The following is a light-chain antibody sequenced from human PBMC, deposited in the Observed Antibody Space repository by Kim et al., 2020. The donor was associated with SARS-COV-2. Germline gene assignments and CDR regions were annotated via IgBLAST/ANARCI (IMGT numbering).Light chain of an antibody. V-gene: IGLV3-1*01. Sequence: SMTPGQPTRLTCPGNELGPQYVCLYQQTPRQSPTLVIYKDNNRPSGIPPRFSGSNSGNTATLTISGTQAMDEADYYCQAWDSIAVVFGGGTQLTVL. CDR3: QAWDSIAVV. J-gene: IGLJ2*01. CDR2: KDN. CDR1: ELGPQY.